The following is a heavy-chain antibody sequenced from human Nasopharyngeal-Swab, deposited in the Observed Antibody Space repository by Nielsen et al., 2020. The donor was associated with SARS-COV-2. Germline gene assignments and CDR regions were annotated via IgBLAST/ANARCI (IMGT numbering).Heavy chain of an antibody. Sequence: GESLKISCAASGFTFSLYAMHWVRQAPGKGLEYVSTINDYEDRLYYADSVKGRFTIYRDNSKNTLYLQMNSLRAEDTAVYWCVKDLRGNYAFDIWGQGTMVTVSS. CDR1: GFTFSLYA. CDR3: VKDLRGNYAFDI. V-gene: IGHV3-64*04. CDR2: INDYEDRL. D-gene: IGHD1-7*01. J-gene: IGHJ3*02.